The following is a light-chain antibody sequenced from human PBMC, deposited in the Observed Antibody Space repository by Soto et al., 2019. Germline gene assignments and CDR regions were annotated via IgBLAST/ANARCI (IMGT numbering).Light chain of an antibody. V-gene: IGKV3-15*01. J-gene: IGKJ5*01. CDR1: QSVSDY. CDR2: GAS. CDR3: QQRSNWPIT. Sequence: ETLMTQSPATLSVSPGERATLSCRASQSVSDYLAWYQQRPGQAPRLLIFGASTRATGFPARFSGSGSGTEFTLTISSLQSEDFAVYYCQQRSNWPITFGQGTRLEI.